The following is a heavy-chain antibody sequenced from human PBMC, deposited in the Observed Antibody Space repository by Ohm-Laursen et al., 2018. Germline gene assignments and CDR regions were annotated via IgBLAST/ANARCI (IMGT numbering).Heavy chain of an antibody. Sequence: SLRLSCSATGFTVSNNYMSWVRQAPGKGLEWVANIKQDGSEKYYVDSVKGRFTMSRDNAKNSLYLQMDSLRVEDTAVYFCARESIAPFFWGQGTLITVSS. J-gene: IGHJ4*02. V-gene: IGHV3-7*01. CDR3: ARESIAPFF. D-gene: IGHD2/OR15-2a*01. CDR1: GFTVSNNY. CDR2: IKQDGSEK.